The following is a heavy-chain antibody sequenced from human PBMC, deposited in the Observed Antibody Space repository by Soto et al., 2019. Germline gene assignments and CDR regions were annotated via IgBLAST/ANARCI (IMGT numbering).Heavy chain of an antibody. CDR2: ISGSGGST. J-gene: IGHJ3*02. Sequence: GGSLRLSCAASGFTFSSYAMSWVRQAPGKGLEWVSAISGSGGSTYYADPVKGRFTISRDNSKNTLYLQMNSLRAEDTAVYYCAKDRLVMIVVSNAFDIWGQGTMVTVSS. CDR3: AKDRLVMIVVSNAFDI. V-gene: IGHV3-23*01. D-gene: IGHD3-22*01. CDR1: GFTFSSYA.